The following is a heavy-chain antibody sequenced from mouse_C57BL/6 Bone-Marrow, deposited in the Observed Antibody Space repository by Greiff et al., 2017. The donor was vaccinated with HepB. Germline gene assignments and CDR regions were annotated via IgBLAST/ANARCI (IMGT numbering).Heavy chain of an antibody. D-gene: IGHD2-5*01. CDR3: ERENYSNSCAY. V-gene: IGHV5-15*01. J-gene: IGHJ3*01. CDR1: GFTFSDYG. CDR2: ISNLAYSI. Sequence: EVQLVESGGGLVQPGGSLKLSCAASGFTFSDYGMAWVRQAPRKGPEWVAFISNLAYSIYYADTVTGRFTISRENAKNTLCLEMSSLRTEDTAMYYCERENYSNSCAYWGQGTLVTVSA.